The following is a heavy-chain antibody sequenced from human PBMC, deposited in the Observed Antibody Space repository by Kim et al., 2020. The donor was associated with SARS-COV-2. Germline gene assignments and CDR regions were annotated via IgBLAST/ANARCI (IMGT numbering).Heavy chain of an antibody. D-gene: IGHD3-3*01. V-gene: IGHV3-30*18. J-gene: IGHJ4*01. CDR3: AKGQYDFWSGSRNFYFD. CDR1: GFTFSSYG. Sequence: GGSLRLSCAASGFTFSSYGMHWVRPAPGKGLEWVAVISYDGSNKYYADSVKGRFTISRDNSKNTLYLQMNSLTAEDTAVYYCAKGQYDFWSGSRNFYFD. CDR2: ISYDGSNK.